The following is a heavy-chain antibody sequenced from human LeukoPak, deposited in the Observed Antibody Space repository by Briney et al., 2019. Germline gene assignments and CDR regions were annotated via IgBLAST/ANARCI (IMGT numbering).Heavy chain of an antibody. CDR2: TYYGSGWSI. CDR1: GDSVSSNRAT. Sequence: SLTLSLTCAISGDSVSSNRATWNWIRQSPSRGLEWLGRTYYGSGWSIEYASSVRSRITIHSDTSRNQFSLQVTSVTPEDTAVYYCARSNEVGAFDVWGQGIMVIVSS. D-gene: IGHD1-1*01. J-gene: IGHJ3*01. V-gene: IGHV6-1*01. CDR3: ARSNEVGAFDV.